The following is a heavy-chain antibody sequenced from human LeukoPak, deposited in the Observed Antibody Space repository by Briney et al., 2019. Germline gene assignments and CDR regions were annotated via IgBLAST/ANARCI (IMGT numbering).Heavy chain of an antibody. CDR1: GFTFSSYA. Sequence: PGGSLRLSCAASGFTFSSYAMHWVRQAPGKGLEWVAIISYDGSNKYYADSVKGRFTISRDNSKNTLYLQMNSLRVEDMAVYYCARETVLLWFGGVGVAFTIWGQGTMVTVSS. J-gene: IGHJ3*02. D-gene: IGHD3-10*01. CDR3: ARETVLLWFGGVGVAFTI. V-gene: IGHV3-30-3*01. CDR2: ISYDGSNK.